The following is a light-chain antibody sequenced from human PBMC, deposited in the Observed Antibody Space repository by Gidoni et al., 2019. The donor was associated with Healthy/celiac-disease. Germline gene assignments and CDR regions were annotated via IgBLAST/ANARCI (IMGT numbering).Light chain of an antibody. V-gene: IGKV3-15*01. CDR1: QSVSSN. J-gene: IGKJ4*01. CDR2: GAS. Sequence: EIVMTQSPATLSVSPGERATLSCRASQSVSSNLAWYQQKPGQAPRRLIYGASTRATGIPARLSGSGSGTEFTLTISSLQSEDFAVYYCQQYNNWPPHTFGGGTKVEIK. CDR3: QQYNNWPPHT.